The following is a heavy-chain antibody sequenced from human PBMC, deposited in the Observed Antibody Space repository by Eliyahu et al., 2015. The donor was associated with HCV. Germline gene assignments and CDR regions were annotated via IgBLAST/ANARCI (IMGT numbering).Heavy chain of an antibody. CDR1: GFTLSSYW. V-gene: IGHV3-74*01. J-gene: IGHJ3*02. CDR2: INGDGSSI. Sequence: EVQLVESGGGLVQPGGSLRLSCAASGFTLSSYWIHWVRQVPGKGPEWVSRINGDGSSISYADPVKGRFAISRDNAKNTVYLQMNSLRVEDTAVYYCARALLIWFGGAFDIWGQGTMATVSS. D-gene: IGHD3-10*01. CDR3: ARALLIWFGGAFDI.